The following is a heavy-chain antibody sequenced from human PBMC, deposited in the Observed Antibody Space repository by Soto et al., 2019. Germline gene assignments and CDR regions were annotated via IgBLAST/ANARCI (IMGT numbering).Heavy chain of an antibody. CDR2: INHSGST. D-gene: IGHD6-25*01. J-gene: IGHJ3*02. CDR3: ARSSPPGLRHAFDI. Sequence: PSETLSLTCAVYVGSFSGYYWSWIRQPPGKGLEWIGEINHSGSTNYNPSLKSRVTISVDTSKNQFSLKLSSVTAADTAVYYCARSSPPGLRHAFDIWGQGTMVTVSS. CDR1: VGSFSGYY. V-gene: IGHV4-34*01.